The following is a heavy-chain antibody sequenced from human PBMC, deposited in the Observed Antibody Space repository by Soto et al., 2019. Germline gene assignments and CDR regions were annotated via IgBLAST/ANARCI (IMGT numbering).Heavy chain of an antibody. CDR3: ASEYTYYYDSSGPGPDDAFDI. J-gene: IGHJ3*02. Sequence: PGGSLRLSCAASGFTFSSYSMNWVRQVPGKGLEWVSSISSSSSYIYYADSVKGRFTISRDNAKNSLYLQMNSLRAEDTAVYYCASEYTYYYDSSGPGPDDAFDIWGQGTMVTVSS. V-gene: IGHV3-21*01. CDR1: GFTFSSYS. D-gene: IGHD3-22*01. CDR2: ISSSSSYI.